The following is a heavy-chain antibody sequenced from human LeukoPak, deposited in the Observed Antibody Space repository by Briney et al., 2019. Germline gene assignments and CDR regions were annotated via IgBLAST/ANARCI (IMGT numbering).Heavy chain of an antibody. J-gene: IGHJ4*02. CDR3: TGSSGY. Sequence: GGARSLSCGACGFTFRRAWMSWVRRAPGKGVEWVANIKKGGSEESYVASVKGRFTISRDNAKNSLYLQMNSLRGEDTAVYYCTGSSGYWGQGTLVIVSS. CDR1: GFTFRRAW. V-gene: IGHV3-7*01. CDR2: IKKGGSEE. D-gene: IGHD3-10*01.